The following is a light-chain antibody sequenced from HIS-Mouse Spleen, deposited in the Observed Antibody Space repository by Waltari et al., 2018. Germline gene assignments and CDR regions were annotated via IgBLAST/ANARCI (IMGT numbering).Light chain of an antibody. CDR2: WVS. CDR3: QQYYSTPYT. CDR1: QSVLYSSNNKNY. V-gene: IGKV4-1*01. J-gene: IGKJ2*01. Sequence: DIVMTQSPDSLAVSLGERATINCKSSQSVLYSSNNKNYLAWYQQKTGQPPKLLIYWVSTRESGVPDRFSGSGSGTDFTLTISSLQAEDVAVYYCQQYYSTPYTFGQGTKLEIK.